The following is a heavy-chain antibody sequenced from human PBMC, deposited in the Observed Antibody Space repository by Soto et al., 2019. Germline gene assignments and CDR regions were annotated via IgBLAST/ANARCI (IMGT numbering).Heavy chain of an antibody. CDR3: AKAQTTVTKKGAFDI. V-gene: IGHV3-9*01. CDR2: ISWNSGSI. CDR1: GFTFDDYA. D-gene: IGHD4-17*01. J-gene: IGHJ3*02. Sequence: GGSLRLSCAVSGFTFDDYAMHWVRQAPGKGLEWVSGISWNSGSIGYADSVKGRFTISRDNAKNSLYLQMNSLRAEDTALYYCAKAQTTVTKKGAFDIWGQGTMVTVSS.